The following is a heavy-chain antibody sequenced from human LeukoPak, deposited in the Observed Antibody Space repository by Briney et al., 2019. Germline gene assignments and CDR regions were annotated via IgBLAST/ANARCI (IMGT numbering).Heavy chain of an antibody. J-gene: IGHJ4*02. V-gene: IGHV1-2*02. Sequence: ASVKVSRKASGYTFTGYYMHWVRQAPGQGLEWMGWINPNSGGTNYAQKFQGRVTMTRDTSISTAYMELSRLRSDDTAVYYCARGFLEWLSYSIYFDYWGQGTLVTVSS. D-gene: IGHD3-3*01. CDR1: GYTFTGYY. CDR2: INPNSGGT. CDR3: ARGFLEWLSYSIYFDY.